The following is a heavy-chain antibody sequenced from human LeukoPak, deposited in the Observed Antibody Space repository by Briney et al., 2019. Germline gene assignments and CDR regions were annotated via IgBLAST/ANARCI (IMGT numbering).Heavy chain of an antibody. CDR3: ARDQVCGGDCYAFDI. J-gene: IGHJ3*02. CDR2: IYYSEST. D-gene: IGHD2-21*01. V-gene: IGHV4-30-4*08. Sequence: SETLSLTCTVSGGSISSGDYYWSWIRQPPGKGLEWIGYIYYSESTYYNPSLQSRVTISVDTSKNQFSLKLSSVTAADTAVYYCARDQVCGGDCYAFDIWGQGTMVTVSS. CDR1: GGSISSGDYY.